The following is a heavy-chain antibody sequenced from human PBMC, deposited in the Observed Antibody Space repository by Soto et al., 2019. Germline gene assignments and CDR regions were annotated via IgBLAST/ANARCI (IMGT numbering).Heavy chain of an antibody. D-gene: IGHD6-13*01. V-gene: IGHV3-33*01. CDR1: GFTFSSNG. CDR3: ARGRSRWDRGGMDV. CDR2: IWFDGSMK. Sequence: QVQLVESGGGVVQPGRSLRLSCAASGFTFSSNGIHWVRQAAGKGLEWVAVIWFDGSMKYYADSVRGRFTISRDNSKNTLYLQMNNLGVEDTAVYYCARGRSRWDRGGMDVWGQGTTVTVSS. J-gene: IGHJ6*02.